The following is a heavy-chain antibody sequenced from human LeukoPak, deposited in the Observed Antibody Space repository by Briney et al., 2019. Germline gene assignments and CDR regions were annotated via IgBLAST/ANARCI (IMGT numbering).Heavy chain of an antibody. CDR1: GFTVSSNY. CDR2: IYSGGST. Sequence: GGSLRLSCAASGFTVSSNYMGWVRQAPGKGLEWVSVIYSGGSTYYADSVKGRFTISRDNSKNTLYLQMNSLRAEDTAVYYCAREALLWLRGRDYYYMDVWGKGTTVTVSS. V-gene: IGHV3-66*02. D-gene: IGHD3-10*01. CDR3: AREALLWLRGRDYYYMDV. J-gene: IGHJ6*03.